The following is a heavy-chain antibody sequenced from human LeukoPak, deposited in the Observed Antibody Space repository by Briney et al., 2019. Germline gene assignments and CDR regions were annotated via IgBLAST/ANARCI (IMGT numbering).Heavy chain of an antibody. CDR1: GFAFGDFA. CDR3: TRDHRDDWNPGYYFDY. D-gene: IGHD1-1*01. V-gene: IGHV3-49*04. Sequence: GGSLRLPCTASGFAFGDFAMNWVRQAPGKGLEWVGFIKTQFYGGTTEYAASVKGRFTISRDDSKAIAYLQMNSLKTEDTAVYYCTRDHRDDWNPGYYFDYWGQGTLVSVSS. J-gene: IGHJ4*02. CDR2: IKTQFYGGTT.